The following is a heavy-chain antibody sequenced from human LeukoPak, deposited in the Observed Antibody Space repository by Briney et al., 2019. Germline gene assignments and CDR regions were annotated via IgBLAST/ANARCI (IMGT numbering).Heavy chain of an antibody. Sequence: AASVKVSCKASGYTFTSYAMRWVRQAPGQRLEWMGWSNAGNGNTKYSQEFQGRVTITRDTSASTAYMELSSLRSEDMAVYYCARSHFSSGWYYFDYWGQGTLVTVSS. CDR3: ARSHFSSGWYYFDY. D-gene: IGHD6-19*01. CDR2: SNAGNGNT. J-gene: IGHJ4*02. CDR1: GYTFTSYA. V-gene: IGHV1-3*02.